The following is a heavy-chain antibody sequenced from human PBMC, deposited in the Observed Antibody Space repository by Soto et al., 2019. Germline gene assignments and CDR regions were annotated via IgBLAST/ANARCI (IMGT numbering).Heavy chain of an antibody. CDR2: ISYDGSNK. Sequence: QVQLVESGGGVVQPGRSLRLSCAASGFTFSSYAMHWVRQAPGKGLERVAVISYDGSNKYYADSVKGRFTISRDNSKKTMYLQMNSLRAEDTAVYYCAREYYYDSSGYYYGIYYYGMDVWGQGTTVTVSS. J-gene: IGHJ6*02. D-gene: IGHD3-22*01. CDR1: GFTFSSYA. CDR3: AREYYYDSSGYYYGIYYYGMDV. V-gene: IGHV3-30-3*01.